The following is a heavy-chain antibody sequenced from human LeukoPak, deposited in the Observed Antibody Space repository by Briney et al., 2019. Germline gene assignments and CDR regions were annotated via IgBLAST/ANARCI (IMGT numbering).Heavy chain of an antibody. Sequence: SETLSLTCAVSGYSMSSNYYWGWIRQPPGTGLEWIGVIYHRGNTDYNPSLQSRVTISIDTSKNEFSLKVNSVTAADTAVYYCARSVIVPAIVADYYTYMDVWGRGISVTVSS. CDR1: GYSMSSNYY. V-gene: IGHV4-38-2*01. CDR3: ARSVIVPAIVADYYTYMDV. CDR2: IYHRGNT. J-gene: IGHJ6*03. D-gene: IGHD2-2*01.